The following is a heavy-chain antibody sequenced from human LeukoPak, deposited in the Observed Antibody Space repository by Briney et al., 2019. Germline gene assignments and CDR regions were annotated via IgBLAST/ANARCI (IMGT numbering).Heavy chain of an antibody. Sequence: SVKVSCKASGGTFSSYAISWVRQAPGQGLEWMGGIIPIFGTANYAQKFQGRVTITADESTSTTYMELSSLRSEDTAVYYCARADHQWLPQGGFDYWGQGTLVTVSS. CDR3: ARADHQWLPQGGFDY. CDR2: IIPIFGTA. CDR1: GGTFSSYA. V-gene: IGHV1-69*13. J-gene: IGHJ4*02. D-gene: IGHD6-19*01.